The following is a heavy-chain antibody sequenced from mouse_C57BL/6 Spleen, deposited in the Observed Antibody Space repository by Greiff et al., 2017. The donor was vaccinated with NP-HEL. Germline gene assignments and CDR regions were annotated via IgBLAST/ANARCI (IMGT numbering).Heavy chain of an antibody. D-gene: IGHD2-2*01. CDR1: GFTFSDFY. V-gene: IGHV7-1*01. CDR2: SRNKANDYTT. CDR3: GRSLGYYYAMDY. Sequence: EVMLVESGGGLVQSGRSLRLSCATSGFTFSDFYMEWVRQAPGKGLEWIAASRNKANDYTTEYSASVKGRFIVSRDTSQSILYLQMNALRAEDTAIYYCGRSLGYYYAMDYWGQGTSVTVSS. J-gene: IGHJ4*01.